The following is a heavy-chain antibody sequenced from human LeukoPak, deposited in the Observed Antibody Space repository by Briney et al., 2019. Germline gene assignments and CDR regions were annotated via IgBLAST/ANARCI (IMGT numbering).Heavy chain of an antibody. CDR2: IKKDGSEK. J-gene: IGHJ4*02. CDR1: GFTFSSYW. CDR3: ARHGPDSSGSWVNY. D-gene: IGHD3-22*01. V-gene: IGHV3-7*01. Sequence: GGSLRLSCAASGFTFSSYWMTWLRQAPGKGLEWLANIKKDGSEKYYLESVKGRFTISRDNAKNSLYLQMHSLRAEDTAVYYCARHGPDSSGSWVNYWGQGTLVTVSS.